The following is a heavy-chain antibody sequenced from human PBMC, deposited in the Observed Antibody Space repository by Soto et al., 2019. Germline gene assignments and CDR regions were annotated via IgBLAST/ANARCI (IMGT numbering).Heavy chain of an antibody. CDR1: GGSISSYY. Sequence: LSLTCTVSGGSISSYYWSWIRQPPGKGLEWIGYIYYSGSTNYNPSLKSRVTISVDTSKNQFSLKLSSVTAADTAVYYCARGSGVRRYFDWLLPFDPWGQGTLVTVSS. D-gene: IGHD3-9*01. CDR3: ARGSGVRRYFDWLLPFDP. CDR2: IYYSGST. J-gene: IGHJ5*02. V-gene: IGHV4-59*01.